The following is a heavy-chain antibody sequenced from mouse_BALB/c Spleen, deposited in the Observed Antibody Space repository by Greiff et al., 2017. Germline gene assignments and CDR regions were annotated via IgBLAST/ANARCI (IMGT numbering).Heavy chain of an antibody. J-gene: IGHJ2*01. CDR2: ISSGGST. Sequence: EVQLQQSGGGLVKPGGSLKLSCAASGFTFSSYAMSWVRQTPEKRLEWVASISSGGSTYYPDSVKGRFTISRDNARNILYLQMSSLRSEDTAMYYCARGRGTFDYWGQGTTLTVSS. CDR1: GFTFSSYA. V-gene: IGHV5-6-5*01. CDR3: ARGRGTFDY.